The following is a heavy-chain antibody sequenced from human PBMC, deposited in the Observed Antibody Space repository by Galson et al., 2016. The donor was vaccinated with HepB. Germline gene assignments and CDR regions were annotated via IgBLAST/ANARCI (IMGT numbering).Heavy chain of an antibody. J-gene: IGHJ4*02. CDR1: GGSISSPFW. CDR2: THDVGLT. D-gene: IGHD2-2*01. CDR3: ATVRSGCSAASCYFDS. Sequence: SETLSPTCTVSGGSISSPFWWTWLRQPPGKGPEWIGDTHDVGLTNYNPSLRRRVTLFFDKSTNQFFRTPTSVLTTDTAVYYCATVRSGCSAASCYFDSWGQGTLVTVSS. V-gene: IGHV4-4*02.